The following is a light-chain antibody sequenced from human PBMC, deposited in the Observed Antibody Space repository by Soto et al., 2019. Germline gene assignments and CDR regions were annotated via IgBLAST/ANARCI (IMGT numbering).Light chain of an antibody. J-gene: IGKJ1*01. CDR1: QSVSTL. CDR3: QQYNRYSPWA. Sequence: DIQMTQSPSTLSASVGDGVTITCRASQSVSTLLAWYQQKPGKAPKLLIYKASSLDSGGPSRFSGSGSGTEFTLTISSLQPDDFATYYCQQYNRYSPWAFGQGTKV. V-gene: IGKV1-5*03. CDR2: KAS.